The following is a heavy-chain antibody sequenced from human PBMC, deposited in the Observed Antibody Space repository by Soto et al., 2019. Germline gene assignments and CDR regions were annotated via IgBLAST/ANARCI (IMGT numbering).Heavy chain of an antibody. D-gene: IGHD4-17*01. CDR3: ARVTVGDYVAWFDP. CDR1: GGSISSGGYY. V-gene: IGHV4-31*03. CDR2: IYYSGST. Sequence: QVQLQESGPGLVKPSQTLSLTCTVSGGSISSGGYYWSWIRQHPGKGLEWIGYIYYSGSTYYNPSLKSRVTISVDTSKNQFSLKLSPVTAADTAVYYCARVTVGDYVAWFDPWGQGTLVTVSS. J-gene: IGHJ5*02.